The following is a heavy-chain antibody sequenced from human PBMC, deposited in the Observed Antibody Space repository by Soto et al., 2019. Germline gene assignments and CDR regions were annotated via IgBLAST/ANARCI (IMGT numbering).Heavy chain of an antibody. V-gene: IGHV3-33*01. J-gene: IGHJ6*02. CDR1: GFTFSSYG. D-gene: IGHD3-10*01. CDR3: ARDRRYGYGMDV. CDR2: IWYDGSNK. Sequence: QVQLVESGGGVVQPGRSLRLSCAASGFTFSSYGMHWVRQAPGKGLEWVAVIWYDGSNKYYADSVKGRFTISRDNSKNTLYLQMNSLRAEDTAVYYCARDRRYGYGMDVWGQGTTVTVSS.